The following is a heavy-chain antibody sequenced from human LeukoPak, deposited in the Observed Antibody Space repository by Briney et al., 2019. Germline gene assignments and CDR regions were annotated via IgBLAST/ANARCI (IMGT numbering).Heavy chain of an antibody. Sequence: PSETLSLTCTVSGGSISSYYWSWIRQPPGKGLEWIGYIYYSGGTNYNPSLKSRVTISVDTSKNQFSLELSSVTAADTAVYCCARDLVTYYYGSGCHDAFDIWGQGTMVSVCS. V-gene: IGHV4-59*01. J-gene: IGHJ3*02. D-gene: IGHD3-10*01. CDR3: ARDLVTYYYGSGCHDAFDI. CDR2: IYYSGGT. CDR1: GGSISSYY.